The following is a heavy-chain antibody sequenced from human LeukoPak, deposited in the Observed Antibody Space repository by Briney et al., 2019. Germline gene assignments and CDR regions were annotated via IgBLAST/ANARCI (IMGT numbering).Heavy chain of an antibody. Sequence: GESLKISCKGSGYSFPNYWIGLVRQMPGKGLEWMGIIYPADSDTRYSPSFQGQVTISADKSINTAYLQWTSLKASDTAMYYCARRQGCSSTSCPPDYWGQGTLVTVSP. CDR3: ARRQGCSSTSCPPDY. D-gene: IGHD2-2*01. J-gene: IGHJ4*02. CDR2: IYPADSDT. CDR1: GYSFPNYW. V-gene: IGHV5-51*01.